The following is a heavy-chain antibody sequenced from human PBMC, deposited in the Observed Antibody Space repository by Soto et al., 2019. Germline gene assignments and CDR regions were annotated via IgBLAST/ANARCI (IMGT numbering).Heavy chain of an antibody. CDR2: ISAYNGNT. CDR3: ARDKGYPPDVYYYGMDV. CDR1: GYTFTSYG. V-gene: IGHV1-18*04. J-gene: IGHJ6*02. Sequence: ASVKVSCKASGYTFTSYGISWVRQAPGQGLEWMGWISAYNGNTNYAQKLQGRVTMTTDTSTSTAYMELRSLRSDDTAVYYCARDKGYPPDVYYYGMDVWGQGTTVTVSS. D-gene: IGHD6-13*01.